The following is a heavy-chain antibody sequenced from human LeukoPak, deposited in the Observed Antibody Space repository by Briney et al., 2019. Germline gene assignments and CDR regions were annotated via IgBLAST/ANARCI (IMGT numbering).Heavy chain of an antibody. D-gene: IGHD3-10*01. J-gene: IGHJ4*02. CDR1: GGSIRSYY. CDR2: IYTSGST. Sequence: PSETLSLTCTVSGGSIRSYYWSWIRQPAGKGLEWIGRIYTSGSTNYNPSLKSRVTMSVDTSKNQFSLKLSSVTAADTAVYYCARDMLVRSGSYSPGDYWGQGTLVTVSS. V-gene: IGHV4-4*07. CDR3: ARDMLVRSGSYSPGDY.